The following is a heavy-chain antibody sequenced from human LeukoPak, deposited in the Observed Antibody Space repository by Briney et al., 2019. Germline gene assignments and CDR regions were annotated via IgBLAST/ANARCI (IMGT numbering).Heavy chain of an antibody. CDR3: ARDLLPVIAAAGYNWFDP. D-gene: IGHD6-13*01. CDR2: IYTSGST. J-gene: IGHJ5*02. CDR1: GGSISSYY. V-gene: IGHV4-4*07. Sequence: SETLSLTCTVSGGSISSYYWRWIRQPAGKGLEWIGRIYTSGSTNYNPSLKSRVTMSVDTSKNQFSLKLSSVTAADTAVYYCARDLLPVIAAAGYNWFDPWGQGTLVTVSS.